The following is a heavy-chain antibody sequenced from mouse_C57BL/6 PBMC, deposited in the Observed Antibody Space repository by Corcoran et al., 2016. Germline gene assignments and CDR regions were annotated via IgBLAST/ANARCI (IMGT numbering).Heavy chain of an antibody. CDR3: ARSGAYCGSDWFAY. D-gene: IGHD1-1*01. V-gene: IGHV1-81*01. J-gene: IGHJ3*01. CDR1: GYTFTSYG. CDR2: IYPRSGNT. Sequence: QVQLQQSGPELVKPGASVTISCKASGYTFTSYGISWVMQRTGQGLEWIGEIYPRSGNTYYNEKFKSKATLTADKSSSTAYMELRSLTSEDSAVYFCARSGAYCGSDWFAYWGQGTLVTVSA.